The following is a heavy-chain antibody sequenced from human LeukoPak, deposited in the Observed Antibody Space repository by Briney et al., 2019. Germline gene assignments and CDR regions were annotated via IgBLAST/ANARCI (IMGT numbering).Heavy chain of an antibody. V-gene: IGHV5-51*01. Sequence: GESLKISCKGSGYSFTTYWIGWVRQTPGKGLEWMGIIYPGDSDTRYSPSFQGQVTISADKSISTAYLQWSSLKASDTAMYYCVRPITVDNSPNPTNHDAFDIWGQGTMVTVSS. J-gene: IGHJ3*02. D-gene: IGHD4-23*01. CDR1: GYSFTTYW. CDR3: VRPITVDNSPNPTNHDAFDI. CDR2: IYPGDSDT.